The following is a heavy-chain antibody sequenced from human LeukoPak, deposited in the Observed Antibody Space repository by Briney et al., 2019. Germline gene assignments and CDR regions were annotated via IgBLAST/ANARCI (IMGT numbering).Heavy chain of an antibody. CDR1: GFTFSSYS. CDR2: ISSSSSYI. V-gene: IGHV3-21*01. Sequence: GGSLRLSCAASGFTFSSYSMNWVRQAPGKGLEWVSSISSSSSYIYYADSVKGRFTISRDNAKNSLYLQMNSLRAEDTAVYYCAGSPIRGYSYGYPPGDYYYYYYYMDVWGKGTTITVSS. D-gene: IGHD5-18*01. CDR3: AGSPIRGYSYGYPPGDYYYYYYYMDV. J-gene: IGHJ6*03.